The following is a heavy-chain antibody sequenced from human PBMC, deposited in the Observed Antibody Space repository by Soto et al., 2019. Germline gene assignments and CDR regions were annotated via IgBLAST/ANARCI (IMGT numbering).Heavy chain of an antibody. V-gene: IGHV1-18*01. D-gene: IGHD3-22*01. J-gene: IGHJ4*02. CDR2: ISAYNGNT. CDR3: AREWDYYDSSGYQPFDY. Sequence: QVQLVQSGAEVKKPGASVKVSCKASGYTFTSYGISWVRQAPGQGLEWMGWISAYNGNTNYAQKLQGRVTMTTDTSXSXXYMELRSLRSDDTAVYYCAREWDYYDSSGYQPFDYWGQGTLVTVSS. CDR1: GYTFTSYG.